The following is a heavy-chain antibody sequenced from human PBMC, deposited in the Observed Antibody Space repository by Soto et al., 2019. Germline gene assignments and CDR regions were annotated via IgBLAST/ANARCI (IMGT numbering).Heavy chain of an antibody. J-gene: IGHJ3*02. CDR2: IYPGNSDT. Sequence: GESLKISCKGSGYSFNTYWIGWVRQMPGIGLEWMGIIYPGNSDTRLSPSFQGQVTISADKSISTAYLQWSSLRASDTAIYYCAQSNNAYCGGDCYSGAFHIWCQGTMVTVSS. V-gene: IGHV5-51*01. D-gene: IGHD2-21*02. CDR3: AQSNNAYCGGDCYSGAFHI. CDR1: GYSFNTYW.